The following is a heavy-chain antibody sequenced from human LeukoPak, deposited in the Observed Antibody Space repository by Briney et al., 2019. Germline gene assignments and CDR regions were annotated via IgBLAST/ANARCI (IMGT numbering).Heavy chain of an antibody. Sequence: GGSLRLSCAASGFTFSSYEMNWFGQAPGKGLEWVSYISSSGSVIYYADSVKGRFTISRDNARNSLYLQMDSLRADDTAVYYCARLGDYADFWGQGTLVTVSS. D-gene: IGHD4-17*01. CDR2: ISSSGSVI. CDR3: ARLGDYADF. J-gene: IGHJ4*02. V-gene: IGHV3-48*03. CDR1: GFTFSSYE.